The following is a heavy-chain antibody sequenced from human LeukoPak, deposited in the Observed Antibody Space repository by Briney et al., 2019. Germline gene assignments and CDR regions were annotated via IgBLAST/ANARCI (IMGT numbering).Heavy chain of an antibody. CDR1: GGSISSYY. CDR3: ARDIVVVPAAAYYYYYYGMDV. J-gene: IGHJ6*02. CDR2: IYYSGST. Sequence: PSETLSLTCTVSGGSISSYYWGWIRQPPGKGLEWIGSIYYSGSTYYNPSLKSRVTISVDTSKNQFSLKLSSVTAADTAVYYCARDIVVVPAAAYYYYYYGMDVWGQGTTVTVSS. V-gene: IGHV4-39*01. D-gene: IGHD2-2*01.